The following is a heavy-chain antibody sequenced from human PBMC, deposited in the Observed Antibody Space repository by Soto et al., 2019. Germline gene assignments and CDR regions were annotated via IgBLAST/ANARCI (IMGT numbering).Heavy chain of an antibody. D-gene: IGHD6-13*01. CDR1: GFTFSSYG. V-gene: IGHV3-33*01. CDR2: IWYDGSNK. CDR3: ARDRQQMNWFDP. Sequence: HPGGSLRLSCAASGFTFSSYGMHWVRQAPGKGLEWVAVIWYDGSNKYYADSVKGRFTISRDNSKNTLYLQMNSLRAEDTAVYYCARDRQQMNWFDPWGQGTLVTVSS. J-gene: IGHJ5*02.